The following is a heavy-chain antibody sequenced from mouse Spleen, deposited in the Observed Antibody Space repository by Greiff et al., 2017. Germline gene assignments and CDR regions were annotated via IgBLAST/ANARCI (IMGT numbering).Heavy chain of an antibody. Sequence: DVMLVESGGGLVKPGGSLKLSCAASGFTFSSYAMSWVRQTPEKRLEWVASISSGGSTYYPDSVKGRFTISRDNARNILYLQMSSLRSEDTAMYYCASLGVPNYYGSSSLAMDYWGQGTSVTVSS. CDR3: ASLGVPNYYGSSSLAMDY. V-gene: IGHV5-6-5*01. CDR2: ISSGGST. D-gene: IGHD1-1*01. J-gene: IGHJ4*01. CDR1: GFTFSSYA.